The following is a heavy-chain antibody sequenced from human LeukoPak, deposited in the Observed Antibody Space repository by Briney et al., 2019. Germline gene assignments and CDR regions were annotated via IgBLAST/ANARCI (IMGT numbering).Heavy chain of an antibody. J-gene: IGHJ6*02. CDR3: ARENYDFWSGYYGGMDV. CDR2: INPSGGST. V-gene: IGHV1-46*01. Sequence: ASVKVSCKASGYPFTTYSMHWVRQAPGQGLEWMGIINPSGGSTSYAQKFQGRVTMTRDTSTSTVYMELSSLRSEDTAVYYCARENYDFWSGYYGGMDVWGQGTTVTVSS. D-gene: IGHD3-3*01. CDR1: GYPFTTYS.